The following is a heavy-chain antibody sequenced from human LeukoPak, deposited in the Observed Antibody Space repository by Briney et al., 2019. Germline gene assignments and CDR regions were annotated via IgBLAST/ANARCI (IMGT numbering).Heavy chain of an antibody. CDR1: GGSISSSSYY. CDR3: ARRDNWNYVMDY. Sequence: PSETLSLTCTVSGGSISSSSYYWGWIRQPPGKGLEWIGRIYYSGSSYDNPSLKNRVTISIDKSKNQFPLKLSSVTAADTAVYYCARRDNWNYVMDYWGQGTLVTVSS. V-gene: IGHV4-39*01. J-gene: IGHJ4*01. D-gene: IGHD1-7*01. CDR2: IYYSGSS.